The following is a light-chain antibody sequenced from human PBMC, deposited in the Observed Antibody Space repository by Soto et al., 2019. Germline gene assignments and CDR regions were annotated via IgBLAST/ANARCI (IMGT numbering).Light chain of an antibody. CDR3: QTYNTYPWT. Sequence: DIQMTQSSSTLSASVGDRVTITCRASQSISVWLAWYQQKAGKASNLLIYKASRLESGVPSRFSGSGSETEFTLTISSLQPDDFATYYCQTYNTYPWTFGQGTKVDIK. CDR2: KAS. J-gene: IGKJ1*01. V-gene: IGKV1-5*03. CDR1: QSISVW.